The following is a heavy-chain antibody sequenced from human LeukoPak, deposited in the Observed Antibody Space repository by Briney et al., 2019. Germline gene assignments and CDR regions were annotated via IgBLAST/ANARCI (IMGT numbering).Heavy chain of an antibody. D-gene: IGHD1-26*01. Sequence: GASLRLSCAASGFTFSSYAMSWVRQAPGKGLEWVSAISGSGGSTYYADSVKGRFTISGDNSKNTLYLQMNSLRAEDTAVYYCAKDDIVGATLLFDYWGQGTLVTVSS. CDR1: GFTFSSYA. V-gene: IGHV3-23*01. J-gene: IGHJ4*02. CDR2: ISGSGGST. CDR3: AKDDIVGATLLFDY.